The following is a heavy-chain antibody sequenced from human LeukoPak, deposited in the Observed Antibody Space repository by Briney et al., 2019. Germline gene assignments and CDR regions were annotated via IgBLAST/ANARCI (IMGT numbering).Heavy chain of an antibody. Sequence: PSETLSLTCTVSGGSISSGSYYWSWIRQPAGKGLEWIGRIYTSGSTNYNPSLKSRVTISVDTSKNQFSLKLSSVTAADTAVYYCARDVGDYGSGSYSYYYYYMDVWGKGTTVTISS. CDR1: GGSISSGSYY. V-gene: IGHV4-61*02. J-gene: IGHJ6*03. D-gene: IGHD3-10*01. CDR3: ARDVGDYGSGSYSYYYYYMDV. CDR2: IYTSGST.